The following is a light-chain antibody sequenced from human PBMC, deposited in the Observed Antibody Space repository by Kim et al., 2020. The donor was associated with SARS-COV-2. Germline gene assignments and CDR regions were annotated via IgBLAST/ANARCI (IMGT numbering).Light chain of an antibody. CDR1: QSISSY. Sequence: VSPGERVTLSCRASQSISSYLAWYQQKPGQAPGLLIYDASTRATGVPARFSGSGSGTEFTLTISSLQSEDFGVYYCQQYNNWPLTFGGGTKVEIK. CDR2: DAS. J-gene: IGKJ4*01. CDR3: QQYNNWPLT. V-gene: IGKV3-15*01.